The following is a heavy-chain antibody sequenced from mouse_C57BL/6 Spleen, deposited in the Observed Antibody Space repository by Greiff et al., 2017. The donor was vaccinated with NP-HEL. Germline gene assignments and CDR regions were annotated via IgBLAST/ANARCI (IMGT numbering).Heavy chain of an antibody. Sequence: VQLQQSGPELVKPGTSVKISCKASGYTFTDFYMNWVKQSHGKSLEWIGDINPNNGGTNYNQKFKGRATLTVDKSSSTAYMELRSLTSEDSAVYYCARSRGLRGFFDVWGTGTTVTVSS. CDR2: INPNNGGT. J-gene: IGHJ1*03. CDR1: GYTFTDFY. V-gene: IGHV1-26*01. CDR3: ARSRGLRGFFDV.